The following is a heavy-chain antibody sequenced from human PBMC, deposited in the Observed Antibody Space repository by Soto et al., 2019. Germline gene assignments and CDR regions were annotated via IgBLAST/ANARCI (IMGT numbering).Heavy chain of an antibody. Sequence: GGSLRLSCAASGFTFSDHYVDWVRQAPGKGLEWVGRTRNKANSYTTEYAASVKGRFTISRDDSKNSLYLQMNSLKTEDTAVYYCARDSGSRSIIDYGSGSYEPYYCGMDVWGQGTTVTVSS. D-gene: IGHD3-10*01. CDR3: ARDSGSRSIIDYGSGSYEPYYCGMDV. J-gene: IGHJ6*02. CDR1: GFTFSDHY. V-gene: IGHV3-72*01. CDR2: TRNKANSYTT.